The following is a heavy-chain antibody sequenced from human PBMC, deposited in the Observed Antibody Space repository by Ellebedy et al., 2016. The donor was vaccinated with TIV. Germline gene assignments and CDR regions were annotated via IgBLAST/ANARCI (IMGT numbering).Heavy chain of an antibody. J-gene: IGHJ4*02. CDR1: GYSFASHG. CDR3: ATSATFVAGGRADY. CDR2: ISVNTGKT. Sequence: AASVKVSCKASGYSFASHGISWVRQAPGQGPEWMGAISVNTGKTDYAQKLQGRVTMTTDTSTNTAYMELRSLRSDETGIYYCATSATFVAGGRADYWGQGTLVTVSS. V-gene: IGHV1-18*01. D-gene: IGHD2/OR15-2a*01.